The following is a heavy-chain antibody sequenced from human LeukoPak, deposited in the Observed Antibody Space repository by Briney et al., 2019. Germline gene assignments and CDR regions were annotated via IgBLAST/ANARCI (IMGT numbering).Heavy chain of an antibody. CDR3: AKDWSSTWYFDY. Sequence: GGSLRLSCAASGFIFSSFSMNWVRQAPGKGLEWVSYIRSDGARTDYTGAVKGRFTISRDNSKNTLYLQMKSLRPEDTAVYYCAKDWSSTWYFDYWGQGTLVTVSS. V-gene: IGHV3-48*01. J-gene: IGHJ4*02. CDR2: IRSDGART. CDR1: GFIFSSFS. D-gene: IGHD6-13*01.